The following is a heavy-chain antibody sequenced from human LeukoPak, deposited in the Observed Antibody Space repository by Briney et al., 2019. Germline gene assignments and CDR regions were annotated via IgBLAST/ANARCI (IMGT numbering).Heavy chain of an antibody. J-gene: IGHJ5*02. V-gene: IGHV4-59*08. CDR1: GGSISGYY. CDR2: IYYSGSA. CDR3: ARHGNPTDWFDP. D-gene: IGHD1-14*01. Sequence: SETLSLTCTVSGGSISGYYWTWIRQPPGKGLEWIGYIYYSGSAYYNPSLKSRVTISVDTSKNQFSLKLSSVTAADTAVYYCARHGNPTDWFDPWGQGTLVTVSS.